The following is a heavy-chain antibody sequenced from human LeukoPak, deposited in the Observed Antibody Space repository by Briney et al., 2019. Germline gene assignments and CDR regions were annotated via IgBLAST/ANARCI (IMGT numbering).Heavy chain of an antibody. J-gene: IGHJ4*02. CDR2: IRYDGSNK. CDR3: AKSQIVVVMGYYFDY. Sequence: PGGSLRLSCAASGFTFSSYGMHWVRQAPGKGLEWVAFIRYDGSNKYYADSVKGRFTISRDNSKNTLYLQMNSLRAEDTAVYYCAKSQIVVVMGYYFDYWGQGTLVTVSS. D-gene: IGHD3-22*01. CDR1: GFTFSSYG. V-gene: IGHV3-30*02.